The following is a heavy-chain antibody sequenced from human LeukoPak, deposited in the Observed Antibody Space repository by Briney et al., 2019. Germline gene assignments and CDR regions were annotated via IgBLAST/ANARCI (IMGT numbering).Heavy chain of an antibody. CDR2: IKSDGST. CDR3: ARAPSEIGGYYPEYFRH. V-gene: IGHV3-74*01. J-gene: IGHJ1*01. Sequence: GGSLRLSCAASGFTFSSYWMHWVRQAPGKGLVWVSRIKSDGSTNYADSVKGRFAISRNNAKNTVSLQMNSLRAEDTGVYYCARAPSEIGGYYPEYFRHWGQGTLVTVSS. CDR1: GFTFSSYW. D-gene: IGHD3-22*01.